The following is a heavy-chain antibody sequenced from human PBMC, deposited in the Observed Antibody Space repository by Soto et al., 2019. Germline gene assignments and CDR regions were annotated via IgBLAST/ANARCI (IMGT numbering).Heavy chain of an antibody. V-gene: IGHV3-74*01. CDR3: ARDEFFAVDGTDYYYGMDV. Sequence: PGGSLRLSCAASGFTFRNYWMHWVRQAPGKGLVWVSRIKSDGSSTTYADSVKGRFTISRDNAKNTLYLQMNSLRAEDTAVYYCARDEFFAVDGTDYYYGMDVWGPGTPVTVSS. D-gene: IGHD6-19*01. CDR2: IKSDGSST. CDR1: GFTFRNYW. J-gene: IGHJ6*02.